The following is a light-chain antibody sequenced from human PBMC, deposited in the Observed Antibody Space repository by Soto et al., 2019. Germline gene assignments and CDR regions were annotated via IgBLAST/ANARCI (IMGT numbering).Light chain of an antibody. J-gene: IGLJ1*01. CDR3: SSYTSSSTYV. CDR1: SSDVGGYKY. V-gene: IGLV2-14*01. CDR2: EVS. Sequence: QSAVTQPASVSGSPGQSITISCTGTSSDVGGYKYVSWYQQHPGKAPKLMIYEVSNRPSGVSNRFSGSKSCNTASLTISGLQAEDEADYYCSSYTSSSTYVFGTGTKLTVL.